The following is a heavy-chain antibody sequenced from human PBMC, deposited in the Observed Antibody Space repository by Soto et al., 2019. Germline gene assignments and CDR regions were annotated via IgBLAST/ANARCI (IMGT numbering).Heavy chain of an antibody. CDR1: GFTFSSYA. D-gene: IGHD1-26*01. V-gene: IGHV3-23*01. J-gene: IGHJ4*02. CDR3: ARRGSGSYYDY. CDR2: ISGSGGST. Sequence: EVQLLESGGGLVQPGGSLRLSCAASGFTFSSYAMRWVRQAPVKGLEWVSAISGSGGSTYYADSVKGRFTISRDNSKNTLYLQVNGLRAEDTAVYYCARRGSGSYYDYWGQGTLVTVSS.